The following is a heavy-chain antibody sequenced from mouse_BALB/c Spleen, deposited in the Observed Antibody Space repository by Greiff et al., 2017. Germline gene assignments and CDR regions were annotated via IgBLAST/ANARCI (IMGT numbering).Heavy chain of an antibody. D-gene: IGHD1-1*01. Sequence: VQLKESGPGLVAPSQSLSITCTVSGFSLTGYGVNWVRQPPGKGLEWLGMIWGDGSTDYNSALKSRLSISKDNSKSQVFLKMNSLQTDDTARYYCARDPLYYGSSYWYFDVWGAGTTVTVSS. J-gene: IGHJ1*01. V-gene: IGHV2-6-7*01. CDR1: GFSLTGYG. CDR3: ARDPLYYGSSYWYFDV. CDR2: IWGDGST.